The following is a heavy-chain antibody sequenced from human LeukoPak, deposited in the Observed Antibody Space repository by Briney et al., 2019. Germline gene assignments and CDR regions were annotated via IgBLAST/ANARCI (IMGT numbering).Heavy chain of an antibody. CDR3: AKVPKDGYDYGVDY. CDR1: GFTFSSHW. V-gene: IGHV3-7*01. Sequence: GGSLRLSCAASGFTFSSHWMNWVRQAPGKGLEWVANIKEDGSEKDYVDSVKGRFTISRDNAKNSLYLQMDSLRAEDTAVYYCAKVPKDGYDYGVDYWGQGTLVTVSS. J-gene: IGHJ4*02. CDR2: IKEDGSEK. D-gene: IGHD4-17*01.